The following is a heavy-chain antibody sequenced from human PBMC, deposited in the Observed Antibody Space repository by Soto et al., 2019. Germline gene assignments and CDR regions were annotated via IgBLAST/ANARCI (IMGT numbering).Heavy chain of an antibody. Sequence: SETLSLTCTVSGGSISSSSYYWGWIRQPPGKGLEWIGSIYYSGSTYYNPSLKSRVTISVDTSKNQFSLKLSSVTAADTAVYYCARHLITYYGDRPDYWGQGTLVTVSS. J-gene: IGHJ4*02. D-gene: IGHD4-17*01. CDR1: GGSISSSSYY. V-gene: IGHV4-39*01. CDR2: IYYSGST. CDR3: ARHLITYYGDRPDY.